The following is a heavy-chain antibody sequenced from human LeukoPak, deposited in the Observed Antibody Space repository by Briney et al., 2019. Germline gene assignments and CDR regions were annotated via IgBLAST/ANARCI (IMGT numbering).Heavy chain of an antibody. Sequence: GGSLRLSCAASGFTFISYAMNWVRQAPGKGLEWVASISYDGSKNNYVDSVRGRFTISRDNSKNTLYLEMNSLRPEDTALYYCARGAFGRFYGGDHYYYGMDVWGQGTTVVVS. CDR2: ISYDGSKN. V-gene: IGHV3-30-3*01. CDR3: ARGAFGRFYGGDHYYYGMDV. J-gene: IGHJ6*02. CDR1: GFTFISYA. D-gene: IGHD4-23*01.